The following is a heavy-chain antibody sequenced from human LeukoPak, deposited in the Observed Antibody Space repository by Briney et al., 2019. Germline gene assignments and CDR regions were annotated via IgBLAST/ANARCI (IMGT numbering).Heavy chain of an antibody. CDR3: ARDLYYDTSGYQQYWYFDL. J-gene: IGHJ2*01. V-gene: IGHV4-59*01. CDR1: GGSIGNYY. D-gene: IGHD3-22*01. CDR2: INYSWST. Sequence: SETRSLTCTVSGGSIGNYYWSWIRQPPGKGLEWIGYINYSWSTNSNPSLKSRVTISVETSKDQFSLTLSFVTAADTAVYYCARDLYYDTSGYQQYWYFDLWGRGPLVTVSS.